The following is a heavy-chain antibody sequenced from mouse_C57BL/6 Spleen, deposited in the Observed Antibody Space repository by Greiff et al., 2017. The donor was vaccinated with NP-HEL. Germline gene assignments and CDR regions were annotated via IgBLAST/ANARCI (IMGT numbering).Heavy chain of an antibody. J-gene: IGHJ2*01. CDR1: GFTIKDYY. CDR2: IDPEAGET. D-gene: IGHD1-1*01. V-gene: IGHV14-2*01. Sequence: VQLQQSGAELVKPGASVKLSCTASGFTIKDYYMHWVKQRTEQGLEWIGRIDPEAGETKYAPNFQGKATITADTSSNTAYLQLSSLTSEDTAVYGCARVEAMTTVVAEYFDDWGQGTTLTVSS. CDR3: ARVEAMTTVVAEYFDD.